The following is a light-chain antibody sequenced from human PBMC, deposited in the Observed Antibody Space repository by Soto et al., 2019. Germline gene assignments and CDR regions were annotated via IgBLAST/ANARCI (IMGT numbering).Light chain of an antibody. J-gene: IGKJ4*01. CDR3: QQYNNWPLT. V-gene: IGKV3D-15*01. Sequence: EVVLTQSPGTLSLSPGERATVSCRASQTISRNYLAWYQKKPGQAPRLLIYGASTRATGIPDRFTGSGSGTDFTLTIASLQSEDFAVYYCQQYNNWPLTFGGGTKVDIK. CDR2: GAS. CDR1: QTISRN.